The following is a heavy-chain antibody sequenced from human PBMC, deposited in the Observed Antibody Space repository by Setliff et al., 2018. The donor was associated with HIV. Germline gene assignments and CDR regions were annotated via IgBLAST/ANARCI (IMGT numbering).Heavy chain of an antibody. Sequence: SETLSPTCVVSGFSISSRYYWGWIRQSPGKGLEWIGNIYHTGSSYYNPSLNDRATISLDTSKNQFSLKLNSVTAADTAVYYCARSGGPTFDPWGQGTLVTVSS. CDR3: ARSGGPTFDP. V-gene: IGHV4-38-2*01. CDR1: GFSISSRYY. J-gene: IGHJ5*02. CDR2: IYHTGSS. D-gene: IGHD3-16*01.